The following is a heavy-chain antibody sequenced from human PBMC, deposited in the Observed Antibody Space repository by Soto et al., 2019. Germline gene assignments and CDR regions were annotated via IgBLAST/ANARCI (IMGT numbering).Heavy chain of an antibody. D-gene: IGHD1-7*01. V-gene: IGHV3-23*01. CDR3: AKRELDDN. Sequence: VQLLESGGGPVQPGGSLRLSCAASGFTFRSYGMSWVRQAPGKGLEWVSGISESGSSTTYADSVKGRFTISRDNSKNTLFLQMNTLRAEDTAIYYCAKRELDDNWGQGTLVTVSS. CDR1: GFTFRSYG. CDR2: ISESGSST. J-gene: IGHJ4*02.